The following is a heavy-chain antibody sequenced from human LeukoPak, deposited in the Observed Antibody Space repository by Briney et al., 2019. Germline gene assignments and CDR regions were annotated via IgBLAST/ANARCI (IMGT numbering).Heavy chain of an antibody. V-gene: IGHV4-59*01. J-gene: IGHJ4*02. CDR3: AGRQRWPFDY. CDR1: GGSISSYY. Sequence: SETLSLTCTVSGGSISSYYWSWLRQPPGKGLEWIGYIYYTGSTNYNPSLKSRVTISVDTSKNQFSLKLSSVTAADTAVYYCAGRQRWPFDYWGQGTLVTVSS. CDR2: IYYTGST. D-gene: IGHD4-23*01.